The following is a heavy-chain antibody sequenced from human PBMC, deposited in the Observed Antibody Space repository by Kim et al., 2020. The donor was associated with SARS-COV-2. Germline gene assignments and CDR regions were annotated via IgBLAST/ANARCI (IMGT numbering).Heavy chain of an antibody. J-gene: IGHJ3*02. V-gene: IGHV6-1*01. Sequence: YAVSVKSRVTSSPNTSKHQCSLQLNSETPEDTAVYYCARDTPGQKAFDIWGQGTMVTVSS. CDR3: ARDTPGQKAFDI. D-gene: IGHD2-15*01.